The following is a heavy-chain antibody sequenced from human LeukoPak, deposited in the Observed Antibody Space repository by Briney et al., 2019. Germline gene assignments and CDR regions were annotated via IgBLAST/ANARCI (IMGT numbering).Heavy chain of an antibody. J-gene: IGHJ4*02. CDR1: GGSISSGSYY. Sequence: SETLSLTCTVSGGSISSGSYYWSWIRQPAGKGLEWIGRIYTSGSTNYNPSLKSRVTISVDTSKNQFSLKLSSVTAADTAVYYCARVGYSSSWYEPYYFDYWGQGTLVTVSS. CDR3: ARVGYSSSWYEPYYFDY. D-gene: IGHD6-13*01. V-gene: IGHV4-61*02. CDR2: IYTSGST.